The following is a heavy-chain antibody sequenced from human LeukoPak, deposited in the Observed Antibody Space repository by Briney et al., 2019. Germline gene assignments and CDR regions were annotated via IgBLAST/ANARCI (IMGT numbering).Heavy chain of an antibody. CDR1: GFTVSSTY. Sequence: GGSLRLSCAASGFTVSSTYMSWVRQAPGKGLEWVSVIYSGGSTYYADSVKGRFTISRDDSKNTLYLQMNSLRAEDTAVYYCARDRLYSSSSEDYWGQGTLVTVSS. V-gene: IGHV3-53*01. CDR3: ARDRLYSSSSEDY. CDR2: IYSGGST. D-gene: IGHD6-6*01. J-gene: IGHJ4*02.